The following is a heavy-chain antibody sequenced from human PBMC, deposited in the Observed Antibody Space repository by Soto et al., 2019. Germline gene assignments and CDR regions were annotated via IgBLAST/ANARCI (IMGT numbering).Heavy chain of an antibody. CDR1: VGTFSSYA. Sequence: SVKVSCKASVGTFSSYAMSCVRQAPGQGLEWMGGIIPIFGTANYAQKFQGRVTITADKSTSTAYMELSSLRSEDTAVYYCYSNYYYGMDVWGQGTTVTVSS. CDR3: YSNYYYGMDV. J-gene: IGHJ6*02. D-gene: IGHD4-4*01. CDR2: IIPIFGTA. V-gene: IGHV1-69*06.